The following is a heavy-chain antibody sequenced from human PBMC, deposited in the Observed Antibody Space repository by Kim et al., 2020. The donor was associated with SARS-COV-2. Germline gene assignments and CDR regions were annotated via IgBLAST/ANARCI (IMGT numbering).Heavy chain of an antibody. CDR3: ARGVWDYVWGSYRYHWFDP. D-gene: IGHD3-16*02. J-gene: IGHJ5*02. Sequence: SRVTISVDRSKNQFSLKLSSVTAADTAVYYCARGVWDYVWGSYRYHWFDPWGQGTLVTVSS. V-gene: IGHV4-30-2*01.